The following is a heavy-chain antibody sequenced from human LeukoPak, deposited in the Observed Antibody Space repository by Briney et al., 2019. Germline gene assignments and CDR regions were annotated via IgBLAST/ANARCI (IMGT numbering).Heavy chain of an antibody. J-gene: IGHJ2*01. D-gene: IGHD2-2*01. CDR3: ATNRAEL. V-gene: IGHV4-61*02. Sequence: SQTLSLTCSVSGGSISSGSYYWSWIRQPAGKGLEWIGRVYTSGNTNYNPSFRSRVTISLDTAKNQFSLKLNSVTAADSAVCYCATNRAELWGRGTLVTVSS. CDR2: VYTSGNT. CDR1: GGSISSGSYY.